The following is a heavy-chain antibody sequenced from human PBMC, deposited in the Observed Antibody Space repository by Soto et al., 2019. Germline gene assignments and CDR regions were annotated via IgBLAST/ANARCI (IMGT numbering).Heavy chain of an antibody. CDR1: GLTFSKYW. V-gene: IGHV3-74*01. Sequence: PGGSLRLSCAASGLTFSKYWVHWVRQAPGKGLVWVARISGVGSSTDYADSVKGRFTVSRDNAKNTVYLQMSSLRAEDTAVYYCATLIPPAAPWGQGTLVTVSS. J-gene: IGHJ5*02. D-gene: IGHD2-2*02. CDR2: ISGVGSST. CDR3: ATLIPPAAP.